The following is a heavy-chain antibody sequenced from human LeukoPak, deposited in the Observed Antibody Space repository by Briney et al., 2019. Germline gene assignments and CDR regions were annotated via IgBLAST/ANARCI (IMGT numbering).Heavy chain of an antibody. J-gene: IGHJ4*02. D-gene: IGHD6-19*01. CDR3: AKDLGAVAGSFDY. CDR1: GFTFSSYG. V-gene: IGHV3-30*18. CDR2: ISYDGSNK. Sequence: PGGSLRLSCAASGFTFSSYGMHWVRQAPGKGLEWVAVISYDGSNKYYADSVKGRFTISRDNSKNTLYLQMNSLRAEDTAVYYCAKDLGAVAGSFDYWGQGTLVTVSS.